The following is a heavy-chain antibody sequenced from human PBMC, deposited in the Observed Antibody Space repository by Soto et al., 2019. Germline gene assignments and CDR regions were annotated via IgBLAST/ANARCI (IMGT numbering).Heavy chain of an antibody. CDR3: AKGGGYYYDSDCSGGVED. Sequence: GGSLRLSCAASGFTFDDYAMHWVRQVPGKGLEWVSGITWNSGDTGYADSVKGRFTISRDNAERSLYLQMNSLRPEDTALYYCAKGGGYYYDSDCSGGVEDWGQGMLVTVSS. D-gene: IGHD3-22*01. J-gene: IGHJ4*02. CDR2: ITWNSGDT. CDR1: GFTFDDYA. V-gene: IGHV3-9*01.